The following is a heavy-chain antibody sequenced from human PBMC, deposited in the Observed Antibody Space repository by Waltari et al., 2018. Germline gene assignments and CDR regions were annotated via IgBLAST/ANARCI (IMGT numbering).Heavy chain of an antibody. J-gene: IGHJ3*02. V-gene: IGHV4-38-2*02. CDR1: GSSVSSTYQ. D-gene: IGHD2-21*01. Sequence: QLQLQASGPGLVKPSETLSLTCTVSGSSVSSTYQWGWIRQSPGKGLEWIATFYRYGDTYYNPSLKSRVSISVDTSETQFSLKLSSVTAADTAVYYCARRPIATPDFSFDIWGHGTMVSVSS. CDR3: ARRPIATPDFSFDI. CDR2: FYRYGDT.